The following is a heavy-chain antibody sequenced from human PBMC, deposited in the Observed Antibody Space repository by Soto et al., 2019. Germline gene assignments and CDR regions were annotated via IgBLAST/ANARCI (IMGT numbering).Heavy chain of an antibody. CDR1: GYTFTSYY. CDR3: ARGKESGSGYYYGGPTFDY. V-gene: IGHV1-46*01. D-gene: IGHD3-22*01. Sequence: QVQLVQSGAEVKKPGASVKVSCKASGYTFTSYYMHWVRQAPGQGLEWMGIINPSGGSTSYAQKFQGRVTMTRDTSTSTVYMELSSLRSEDTAVEYCARGKESGSGYYYGGPTFDYWGQGTLVTVSS. J-gene: IGHJ4*02. CDR2: INPSGGST.